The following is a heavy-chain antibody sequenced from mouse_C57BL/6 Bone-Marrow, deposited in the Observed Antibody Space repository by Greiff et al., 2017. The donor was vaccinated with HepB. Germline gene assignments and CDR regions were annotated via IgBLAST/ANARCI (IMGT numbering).Heavy chain of an antibody. CDR3: TATVVAEEFAY. D-gene: IGHD1-1*01. V-gene: IGHV5-9-1*02. J-gene: IGHJ3*01. CDR2: ISSGGDYI. CDR1: GFTFSSYA. Sequence: EVQGVESGEGLVKPGGSLKLSCAASGFTFSSYAMSWVRQTPEKRLEWVAYISSGGDYIYYADTVKGRFTISRDNARNTLYLQMSSLKSEDTAMYYCTATVVAEEFAYWGQGTLVTVSA.